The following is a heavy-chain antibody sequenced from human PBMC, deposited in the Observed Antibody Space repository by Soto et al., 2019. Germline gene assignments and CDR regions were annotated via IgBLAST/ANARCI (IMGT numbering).Heavy chain of an antibody. J-gene: IGHJ4*02. D-gene: IGHD3-3*01. CDR3: ARGGVSTRTFDY. CDR1: GYNFAGYW. V-gene: IGHV5-51*01. Sequence: GESLKISCKGSGYNFAGYWIAWVRQMPGKGLELMGVICPSDSDTRYRPSFQGQVTISADKSISSAYLQWSSLRASDTAMYYCARGGVSTRTFDYWGQGTPVTVSS. CDR2: ICPSDSDT.